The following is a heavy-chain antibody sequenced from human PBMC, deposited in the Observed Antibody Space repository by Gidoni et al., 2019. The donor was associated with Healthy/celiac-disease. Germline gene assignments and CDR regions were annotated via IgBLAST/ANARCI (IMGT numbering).Heavy chain of an antibody. V-gene: IGHV3-53*04. CDR2: IYSGGST. CDR1: GFPVSSNY. CDR3: ARGRGGDYQPAYFDY. Sequence: EVQLVESGGGLVQPGGSLRLSCAASGFPVSSNYMSWVRQAPGKGLEWVSVIYSGGSTYYADSVKGRFTISRHNSKNTLYLQMNSLRAEDTAVYYCARGRGGDYQPAYFDYWGQGTLVTVSS. J-gene: IGHJ4*02. D-gene: IGHD4-17*01.